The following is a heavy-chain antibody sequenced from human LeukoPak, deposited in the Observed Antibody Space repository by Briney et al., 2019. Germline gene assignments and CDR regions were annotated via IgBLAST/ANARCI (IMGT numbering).Heavy chain of an antibody. CDR1: GFTFDDYA. V-gene: IGHV3-9*01. J-gene: IGHJ3*02. CDR2: IGWTSGGI. Sequence: PGRSLRLSCAAAGFTFDDYAMHWVRQAAGKGLEWVSRIGWTSGGIDYAESVKGRFTISRDNAKNSLDLQMNSLRDEDTAFYYCVKGTTFAAFDIWGQGTMVTVSA. CDR3: VKGTTFAAFDI. D-gene: IGHD3-10*02.